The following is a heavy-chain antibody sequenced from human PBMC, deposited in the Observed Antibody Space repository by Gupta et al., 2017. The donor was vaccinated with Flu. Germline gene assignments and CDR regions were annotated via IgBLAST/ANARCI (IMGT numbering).Heavy chain of an antibody. CDR1: GFTFSAHY. V-gene: IGHV3-72*01. J-gene: IGHJ4*02. D-gene: IGHD6-19*01. CDR2: IKDKGNSYAT. CDR3: ARAYSSAYHSPGY. Sequence: EVQLVESGGGLVQPGGSLRLSCEASGFTFSAHYMDWVRQAPGKGLEWVGRIKDKGNSYATQYAASVKGRFTISRDDSKNSLYLQMNSLKSEDTAVYYCARAYSSAYHSPGYWGQGALVTVSS.